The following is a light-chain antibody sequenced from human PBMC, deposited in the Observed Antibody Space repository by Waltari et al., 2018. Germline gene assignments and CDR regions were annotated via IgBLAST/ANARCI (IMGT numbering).Light chain of an antibody. J-gene: IGLJ3*02. V-gene: IGLV2-14*03. CDR3: SSQSTNSVVL. Sequence: QPALTQPASVSGSPGRSITISCTGTISAVGGFISVPWYQVHPGQAPRVMIYDVINRPSGVSDRFSASKSGNTASLTISGLQAEDEGDYYCSSQSTNSVVLFGGGTKLTVL. CDR1: ISAVGGFIS. CDR2: DVI.